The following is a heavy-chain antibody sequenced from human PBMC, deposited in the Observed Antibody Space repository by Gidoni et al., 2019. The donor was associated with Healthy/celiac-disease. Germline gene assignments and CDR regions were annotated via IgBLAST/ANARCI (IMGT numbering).Heavy chain of an antibody. CDR2: IYYSGST. Sequence: QLQLQESVPGLVKPSETLSLTCTVSGGSISSSSYSWGWIRQPPGKGLEWIGSIYYSGSTYYNPSLKSRVTISVDTSKNQFSLKLSSVTAADTAVYYCARDFRDYGDYRPRIYFDYWGQGTLVTVSS. J-gene: IGHJ4*02. D-gene: IGHD4-17*01. CDR1: GGSISSSSYS. V-gene: IGHV4-39*07. CDR3: ARDFRDYGDYRPRIYFDY.